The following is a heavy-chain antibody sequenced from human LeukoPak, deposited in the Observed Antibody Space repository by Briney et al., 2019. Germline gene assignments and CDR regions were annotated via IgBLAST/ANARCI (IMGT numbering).Heavy chain of an antibody. J-gene: IGHJ2*01. V-gene: IGHV3-11*04. Sequence: GGSLRLSCAASGFTFSDYYMSWIRQAPGKGLEWVSYISSSGSTIYYADSVKGRFTISRDNAKNAQYLQMNRLGAEDTAVYYCARVSIGAWYFDLWGRGTLVTVSS. D-gene: IGHD3-16*01. CDR3: ARVSIGAWYFDL. CDR1: GFTFSDYY. CDR2: ISSSGSTI.